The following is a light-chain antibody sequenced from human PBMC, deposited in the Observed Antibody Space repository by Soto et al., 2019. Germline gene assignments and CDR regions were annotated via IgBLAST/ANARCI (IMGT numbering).Light chain of an antibody. J-gene: IGKJ5*01. V-gene: IGKV3-20*01. CDR2: GAS. Sequence: EIVLTQSPGTLSLSPGERATLSCRASQSVSSSYLAWYQQKPGQAPRLLVYGASSRATGIPDRFSGSGSGTDFPLTISRLEPEDFAVYYCQQYGSSPITFGQGPRLEIK. CDR1: QSVSSSY. CDR3: QQYGSSPIT.